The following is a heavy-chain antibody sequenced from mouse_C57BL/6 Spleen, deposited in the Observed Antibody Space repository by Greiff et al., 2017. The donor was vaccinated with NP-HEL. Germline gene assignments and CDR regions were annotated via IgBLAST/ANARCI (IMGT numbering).Heavy chain of an antibody. CDR1: GYTFTDYY. D-gene: IGHD2-4*01. V-gene: IGHV1-26*01. J-gene: IGHJ2*01. Sequence: EVKLQQSGPELVKPGASVKISCKASGYTFTDYYMNWVKQSHGKSLEWIGDINPNNGGTSYNQKFKGKATLTVDKSSSTAYMELRSLTSEDSAVYYCARSRDYGNFDYWGQGTTLTVSS. CDR2: INPNNGGT. CDR3: ARSRDYGNFDY.